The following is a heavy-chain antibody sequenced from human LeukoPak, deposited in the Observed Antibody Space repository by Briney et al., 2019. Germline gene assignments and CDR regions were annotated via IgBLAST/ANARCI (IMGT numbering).Heavy chain of an antibody. CDR1: GGTFISYA. Sequence: ASVKVSCKASGGTFISYAISWVRQAPGQGLEWMGGIIPIFGTANYAQKFQGRVTISADESTSTAYMELSSLRYEDTAVYYCARGAYYDILTGYYGYLQHWGQGTLVAVSS. V-gene: IGHV1-69*13. D-gene: IGHD3-9*01. J-gene: IGHJ1*01. CDR3: ARGAYYDILTGYYGYLQH. CDR2: IIPIFGTA.